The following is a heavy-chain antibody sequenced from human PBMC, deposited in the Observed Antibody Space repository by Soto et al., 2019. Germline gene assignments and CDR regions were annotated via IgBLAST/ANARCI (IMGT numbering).Heavy chain of an antibody. D-gene: IGHD2-2*01. CDR1: GFTFSSYW. CDR3: ARGGYCSSTSCQGPDAFDI. Sequence: GGSLRLSCAASGFTFSSYWMSWVRQAPGKGLEWVANIKQDGSEKYYVDSVKGRFTISRDNAKNSLYLQMNSLRAEDTAVYYCARGGYCSSTSCQGPDAFDIWGQGTMVTVSS. J-gene: IGHJ3*02. CDR2: IKQDGSEK. V-gene: IGHV3-7*03.